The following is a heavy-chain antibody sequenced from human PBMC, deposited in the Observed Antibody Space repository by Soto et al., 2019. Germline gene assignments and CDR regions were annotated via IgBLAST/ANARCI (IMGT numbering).Heavy chain of an antibody. D-gene: IGHD3-22*01. J-gene: IGHJ4*02. CDR2: LSGSGVLT. V-gene: IGHV3-23*01. CDR3: AKATSFYYDSRSDS. Sequence: EVQLLDSGGGLVQPGGSLRLSCAASGFTFSSYAMNWVRKAPGKGLEWVSALSGSGVLTYYADSVKGRFTISRDNSKNTLFLRKYSVRAEDTALYYCAKATSFYYDSRSDSGGQGPLFTVSP. CDR1: GFTFSSYA.